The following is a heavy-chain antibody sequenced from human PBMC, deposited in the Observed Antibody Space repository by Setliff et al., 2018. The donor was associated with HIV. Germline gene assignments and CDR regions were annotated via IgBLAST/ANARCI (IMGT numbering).Heavy chain of an antibody. D-gene: IGHD6-13*01. Sequence: GGSLRLSCAASGFIFRSLTMHWVRQAPGKGLEWVSAISSGGGTYYADFVKGRFTISRDNSKNTLYLQMNSLRAEDTAVYYCAKAPLTIVATGGEDCWGQGTLVTVSS. CDR3: AKAPLTIVATGGEDC. J-gene: IGHJ4*02. CDR1: GFIFRSLT. CDR2: ISSGGGT. V-gene: IGHV3-23*01.